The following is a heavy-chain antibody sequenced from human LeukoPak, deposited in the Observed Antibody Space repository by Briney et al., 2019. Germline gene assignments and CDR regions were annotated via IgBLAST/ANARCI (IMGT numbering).Heavy chain of an antibody. D-gene: IGHD2-15*01. CDR2: ISSSSSYI. CDR1: GFTFSSYS. V-gene: IGHV3-21*01. Sequence: PGGSLRLSCAASGFTFSSYSMNWVRQAPGKGLEWVSSISSSSSYIYYADSVKGRFTISRDNAKNSLYLQMNSLRAEDTAVYYCARVVAAMGLTTTSDAFDIWGQGTMVTVSP. J-gene: IGHJ3*02. CDR3: ARVVAAMGLTTTSDAFDI.